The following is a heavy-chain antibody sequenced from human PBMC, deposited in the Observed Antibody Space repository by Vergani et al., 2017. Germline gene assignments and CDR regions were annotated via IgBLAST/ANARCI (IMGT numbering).Heavy chain of an antibody. D-gene: IGHD6-13*01. CDR3: AKAGIAAAGRVGDYYYYMDV. J-gene: IGHJ6*03. CDR1: GFTFSSYA. V-gene: IGHV3-23*04. CDR2: ISGSGGST. Sequence: EVQLVESGGGLVQPGGSLRLSCAASGFTFSSYAMSWVRQAPGKGLEWVSAISGSGGSTYYADSVKGRFTISRDNSKNTLYLQMNSLRAEDTAVYYCAKAGIAAAGRVGDYYYYMDVWGKGTTVTVSS.